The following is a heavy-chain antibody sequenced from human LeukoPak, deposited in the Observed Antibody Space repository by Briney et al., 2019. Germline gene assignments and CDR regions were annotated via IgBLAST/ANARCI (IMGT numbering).Heavy chain of an antibody. CDR1: GFTFSNAW. D-gene: IGHD6-19*01. CDR2: IKSNSDGGTT. V-gene: IGHV3-15*01. Sequence: GGSLRLSCAASGFTFSNAWMSWVRQAPGTGLEWDGRIKSNSDGGTTDYAAPVRGRFTISRDDSRNTLYLQMNSLKSEDTAVYYCTTDLSAVAGTFDYWGQGTLVTVSS. CDR3: TTDLSAVAGTFDY. J-gene: IGHJ4*02.